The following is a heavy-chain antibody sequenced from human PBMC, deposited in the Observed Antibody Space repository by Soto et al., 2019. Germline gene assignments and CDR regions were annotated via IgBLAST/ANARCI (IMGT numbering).Heavy chain of an antibody. CDR1: GFTFSSYG. J-gene: IGHJ4*02. Sequence: PGGSLRLSCAASGFTFSSYGMHWVRQAPGKGLEWVAVISYDGSNKYYADSVKGRFTISRDNSKNTLYLQMNSLRAEDTAVYYCAKDVSPYRSGVGRWYGLLDYWGQGTLVTVSS. D-gene: IGHD6-19*01. CDR2: ISYDGSNK. CDR3: AKDVSPYRSGVGRWYGLLDY. V-gene: IGHV3-30*18.